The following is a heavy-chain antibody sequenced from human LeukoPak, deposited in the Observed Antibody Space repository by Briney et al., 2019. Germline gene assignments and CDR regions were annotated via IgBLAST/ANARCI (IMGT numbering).Heavy chain of an antibody. CDR2: ISGYNGNT. D-gene: IGHD2-15*01. CDR3: ARVRIGCSGGSCYTNNCFDP. V-gene: IGHV1-18*01. Sequence: GASVKVSCKASGYTFTRYGISWVRQAPGQGLEWMGWISGYNGNTNYAQKLQGRVTMTTDTSTSTAYMELRSLRSDDTAVYYCARVRIGCSGGSCYTNNCFDPWGQGTLVTVSS. CDR1: GYTFTRYG. J-gene: IGHJ5*02.